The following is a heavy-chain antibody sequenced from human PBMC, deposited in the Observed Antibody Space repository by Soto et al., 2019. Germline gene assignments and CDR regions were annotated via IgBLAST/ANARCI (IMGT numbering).Heavy chain of an antibody. Sequence: GGSLRLSCAASGFTFSSYAMSWVRQAPGKGLEWVSAISGSGGSTYYADSVKGRFTISRDNSKNTLYLQMNSLRAEDTAVYYCAKQRAVAGIALFDCWGQGTQVTSPQ. D-gene: IGHD6-19*01. CDR1: GFTFSSYA. CDR2: ISGSGGST. V-gene: IGHV3-23*01. CDR3: AKQRAVAGIALFDC. J-gene: IGHJ4*02.